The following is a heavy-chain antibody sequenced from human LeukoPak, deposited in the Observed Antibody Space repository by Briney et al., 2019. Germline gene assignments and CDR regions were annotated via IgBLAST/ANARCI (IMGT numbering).Heavy chain of an antibody. V-gene: IGHV3-30-3*01. J-gene: IGHJ4*02. D-gene: IGHD3-10*01. Sequence: SGGSLRLSCAASGFTFSSYAMHWVRQAPGKGLEWVAVISYDGSNKYYADSVKGRFTISRDNSKNTLYLQMNSLRAEDTAVYYCARDPMVRGVTQYYFDYWGQGTLVTVSS. CDR1: GFTFSSYA. CDR3: ARDPMVRGVTQYYFDY. CDR2: ISYDGSNK.